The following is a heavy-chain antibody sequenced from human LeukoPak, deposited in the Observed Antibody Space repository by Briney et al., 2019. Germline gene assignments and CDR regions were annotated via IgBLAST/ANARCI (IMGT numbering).Heavy chain of an antibody. V-gene: IGHV3-33*03. CDR2: MWFDGRDQ. CDR3: AKGVIAASRKSTFDY. D-gene: IGHD6-13*01. CDR1: GITFSSHG. J-gene: IGHJ4*02. Sequence: PGRSLRLSCAASGITFSSHGMHWVRQAPGKGLEWVAYMWFDGRDQDYADSVKGRFTISRDNSKNTLYLQMNSLRAEDTALYYCAKGVIAASRKSTFDYWGQGTLVTVSS.